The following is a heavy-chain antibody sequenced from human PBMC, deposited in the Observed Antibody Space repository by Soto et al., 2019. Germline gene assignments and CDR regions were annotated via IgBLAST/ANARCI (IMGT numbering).Heavy chain of an antibody. J-gene: IGHJ6*02. V-gene: IGHV1-69*13. CDR2: IIPIFGTA. Sequence: SVKVSCKASGGTFSSYAISWVRQAPGQGLEWMGGIIPIFGTANYAQKFQGRVTITADESTSTAYMELSSPRSEDTAVYYCASPFRRGATTFYYGMDVWGQGTTVTVSS. CDR3: ASPFRRGATTFYYGMDV. CDR1: GGTFSSYA. D-gene: IGHD1-26*01.